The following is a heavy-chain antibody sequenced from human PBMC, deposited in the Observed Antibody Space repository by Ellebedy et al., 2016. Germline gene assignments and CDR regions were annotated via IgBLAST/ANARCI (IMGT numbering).Heavy chain of an antibody. V-gene: IGHV1-8*01. CDR2: MNPNSGNT. CDR3: ARAFRGGNLNDAFDI. Sequence: ASVKVSXXASGYTFTSYDINWVRQATGQGLEWMGWMNPNSGNTGYAQKFQGRVTMTRNTSISTAYMELSSLRSEDTAVYYCARAFRGGNLNDAFDIWGQGTMVTVSS. CDR1: GYTFTSYD. J-gene: IGHJ3*02. D-gene: IGHD4-23*01.